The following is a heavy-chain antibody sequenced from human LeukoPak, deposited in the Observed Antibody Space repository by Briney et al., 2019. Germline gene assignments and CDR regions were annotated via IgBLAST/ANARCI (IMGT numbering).Heavy chain of an antibody. Sequence: ASVKVSCKASGYTFTGYYMHWVRQAPGQGLEWMGWINPNSGGTNYAQKLQGRVTMTTDTSTSTAYMELRSLRSDDTAVYYCARDSTGLRLGDNWFDPWGQGTLVTVSS. D-gene: IGHD3-16*01. CDR1: GYTFTGYY. J-gene: IGHJ5*02. CDR3: ARDSTGLRLGDNWFDP. V-gene: IGHV1-2*02. CDR2: INPNSGGT.